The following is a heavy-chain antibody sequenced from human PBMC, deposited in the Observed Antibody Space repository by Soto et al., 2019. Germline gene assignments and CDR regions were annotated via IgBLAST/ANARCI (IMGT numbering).Heavy chain of an antibody. V-gene: IGHV3-7*01. CDR3: ARDSDDFWSGYSINYFDY. J-gene: IGHJ4*02. D-gene: IGHD3-3*01. CDR1: GFTFSSYW. CDR2: IKQDGSEK. Sequence: PGGSLRLSCAASGFTFSSYWMSWVRQAPGKGLEWVANIKQDGSEKYYVDSVKGRFTISRDNAKNSLYLQMNSLRAEDTAVYYYARDSDDFWSGYSINYFDYWGQGTLVTVS.